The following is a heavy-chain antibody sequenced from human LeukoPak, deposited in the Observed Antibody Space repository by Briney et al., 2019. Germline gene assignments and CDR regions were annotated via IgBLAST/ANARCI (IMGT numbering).Heavy chain of an antibody. Sequence: PSETLFLTCTVSGGSISSYYWSWIRQPPGKGLEWIGYIYYSGSTNYNPSLKSRVTISVDTSKNQFSLKLSSVTAADTAVYYCASSTDCSGGSCRSFDYWGQGTLVTVSS. V-gene: IGHV4-59*01. CDR3: ASSTDCSGGSCRSFDY. CDR1: GGSISSYY. CDR2: IYYSGST. D-gene: IGHD2-15*01. J-gene: IGHJ4*02.